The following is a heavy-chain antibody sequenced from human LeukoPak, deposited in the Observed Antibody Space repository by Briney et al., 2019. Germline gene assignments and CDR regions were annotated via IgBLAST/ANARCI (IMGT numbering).Heavy chain of an antibody. CDR1: GGSISSSSYY. CDR2: IYYSGST. D-gene: IGHD6-19*01. CDR3: ARDLFGYSSGWIFDY. J-gene: IGHJ4*02. V-gene: IGHV4-39*02. Sequence: PSETLSLTCTVSGGSISSSSYYWGWIRQPPGKGLEWIGSIYYSGSTYYNPSLRSRVTISIDTSKNQFSLKLSSVTAADTAVYYCARDLFGYSSGWIFDYWGQGTLVTVSS.